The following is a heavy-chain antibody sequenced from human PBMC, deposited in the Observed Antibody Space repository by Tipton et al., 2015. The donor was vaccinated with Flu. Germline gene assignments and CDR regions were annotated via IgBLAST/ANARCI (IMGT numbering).Heavy chain of an antibody. D-gene: IGHD3-22*01. Sequence: QLVQSGPEVKPSETLSLTCNVSGGSINRYYWSWIRQSVGKGPEWIGRTHTNGNTNYNSSFGSRLTMSLDTSKSQFSMTLTSVTVADTAVYYCASGNFYDSSGYFAFWGQGFLVTVSS. V-gene: IGHV4-4*07. CDR3: ASGNFYDSSGYFAF. CDR1: GGSINRYY. J-gene: IGHJ4*02. CDR2: THTNGNT.